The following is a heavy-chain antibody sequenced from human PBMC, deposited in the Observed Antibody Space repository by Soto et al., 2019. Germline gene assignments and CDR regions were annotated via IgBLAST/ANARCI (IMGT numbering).Heavy chain of an antibody. V-gene: IGHV4-59*01. CDR1: GGSISSYY. D-gene: IGHD2-21*01. CDR2: IYDSGST. Sequence: QVQLQESGPGLVKPSETLSLTCSVSGGSISSYYWSWIRQPPGKQLEWIGYIYDSGSTNYNPSLKSRVTISVDTSKNQFSLKMTSVTAADTAVYYCARLAMAGGIALDYWGWGSLVTFSS. J-gene: IGHJ4*02. CDR3: ARLAMAGGIALDY.